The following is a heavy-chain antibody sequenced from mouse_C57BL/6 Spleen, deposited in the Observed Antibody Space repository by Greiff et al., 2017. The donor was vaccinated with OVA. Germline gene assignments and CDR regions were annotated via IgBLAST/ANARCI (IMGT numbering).Heavy chain of an antibody. D-gene: IGHD2-2*01. CDR1: GFNIKDYY. CDR3: AREIYYGYDVYYAMDY. J-gene: IGHJ4*01. Sequence: EVKLQESGAELVKPGASVKLSCTASGFNIKDYYMHWVKQRTEQGLEWIGRIDPEDGETKYAPKFQGKATITADTSSNTAYLQLSSLTSEDTAVYYCAREIYYGYDVYYAMDYWGQGTSVTVSS. CDR2: IDPEDGET. V-gene: IGHV14-2*01.